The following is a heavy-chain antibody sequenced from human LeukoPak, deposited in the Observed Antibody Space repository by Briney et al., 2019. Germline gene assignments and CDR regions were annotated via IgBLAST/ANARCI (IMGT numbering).Heavy chain of an antibody. Sequence: GGSLRLSRAASGFTFSSYWMSWVRQAPGKGLEWVANIKQDGSEKYYVDSVKGRFTISRDNAKNSLYLQMNSLRAEDTAVYYCAREGRSGRGPYYYGMDVWGQGTTVTVSS. D-gene: IGHD6-19*01. CDR2: IKQDGSEK. J-gene: IGHJ6*02. CDR1: GFTFSSYW. CDR3: AREGRSGRGPYYYGMDV. V-gene: IGHV3-7*03.